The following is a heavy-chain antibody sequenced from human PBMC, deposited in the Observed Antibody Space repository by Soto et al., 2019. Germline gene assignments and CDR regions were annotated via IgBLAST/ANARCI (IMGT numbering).Heavy chain of an antibody. J-gene: IGHJ5*02. Sequence: SQTLSLTCAISGDSVSSNSAAWNWIRQSPSRGLEWLGRTYYRSKWYNDYAVSVKSRITINPDTSKNQFSLQLNSVTPEDTAVYYCARDRLPYYDFWSGYLRVAATQPDNWFDPWGQGTLVTVSS. CDR2: TYYRSKWYN. V-gene: IGHV6-1*01. D-gene: IGHD3-3*01. CDR3: ARDRLPYYDFWSGYLRVAATQPDNWFDP. CDR1: GDSVSSNSAA.